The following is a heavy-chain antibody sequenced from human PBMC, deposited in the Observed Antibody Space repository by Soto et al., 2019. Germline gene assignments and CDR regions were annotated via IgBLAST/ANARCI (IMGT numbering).Heavy chain of an antibody. CDR3: ARAVRGSYYDY. J-gene: IGHJ4*02. CDR2: IYYSGST. D-gene: IGHD1-26*01. V-gene: IGHV4-30-4*01. Sequence: PSETLSLTCTVSGGSISSGDYYWSWIRQPPGKGLEWIGYIYYSGSTYYNPSLKSRVTISVDTSKNQFSLKLSSVTAADTAVYYCARAVRGSYYDYWGQGTLVTVPS. CDR1: GGSISSGDYY.